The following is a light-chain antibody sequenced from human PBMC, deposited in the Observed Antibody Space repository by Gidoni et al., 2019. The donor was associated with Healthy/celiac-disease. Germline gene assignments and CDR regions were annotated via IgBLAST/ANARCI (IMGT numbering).Light chain of an antibody. CDR1: QSVLYSSNNKNY. CDR3: QQYYSTPFT. CDR2: WAS. J-gene: IGKJ3*01. V-gene: IGKV4-1*01. Sequence: DIVMTQSPDSLAVSRVEKATINCTSSQSVLYSSNNKNYLAWYQQKPGQPPKMLIYWASTRESGVPDRFSGSGSGTDFTLTISSLQAEDVAVYYCQQYYSTPFTFGPGTKVDIK.